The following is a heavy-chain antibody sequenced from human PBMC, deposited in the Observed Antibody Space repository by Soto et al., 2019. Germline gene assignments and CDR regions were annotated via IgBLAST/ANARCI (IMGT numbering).Heavy chain of an antibody. D-gene: IGHD3-3*01. Sequence: ASVKVSCKASGYTFTSYDINWVRQATGQGLEWMGWMNPNSGNTGYAQKFQGRVTMTRNTSISTAYMELSSLRSEDTAVYYCARVSRVGLEWLLYYYGMDVWGQGTTVTVSS. CDR3: ARVSRVGLEWLLYYYGMDV. J-gene: IGHJ6*02. CDR2: MNPNSGNT. V-gene: IGHV1-8*01. CDR1: GYTFTSYD.